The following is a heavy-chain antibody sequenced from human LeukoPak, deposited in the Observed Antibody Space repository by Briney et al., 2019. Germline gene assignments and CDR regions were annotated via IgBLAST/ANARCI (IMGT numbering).Heavy chain of an antibody. Sequence: PSETLSLTCTVSGGSISSYYWSWIRQPPGKGLEWIGYIYYSGSTNYNPSLKSRVTISVDTSKNQFSLKLSSVTAADTAVYYCARGYKQQLDYWGQGTLVTVSS. CDR2: IYYSGST. D-gene: IGHD6-13*01. CDR3: ARGYKQQLDY. V-gene: IGHV4-59*01. J-gene: IGHJ4*02. CDR1: GGSISSYY.